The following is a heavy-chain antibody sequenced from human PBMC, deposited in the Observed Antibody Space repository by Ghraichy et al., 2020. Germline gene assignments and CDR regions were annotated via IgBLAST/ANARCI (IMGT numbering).Heavy chain of an antibody. Sequence: GGSLRLSCEASGFSLNTHWMHWVRQAPGKGPMWVSRVNTDGSNTAYADSVRDRFTISRDKARNTMWLQMNSLRVDDTAVYYCVAATPSSDHWGQGTLVTVSS. V-gene: IGHV3-74*01. CDR3: VAATPSSDH. J-gene: IGHJ4*02. D-gene: IGHD6-25*01. CDR2: VNTDGSNT. CDR1: GFSLNTHW.